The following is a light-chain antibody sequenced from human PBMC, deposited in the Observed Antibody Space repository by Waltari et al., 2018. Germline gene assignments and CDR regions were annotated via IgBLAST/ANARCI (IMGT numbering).Light chain of an antibody. CDR3: QQRSNWPYT. Sequence: EIVLTQSPATLSLSPGERATLSCRASQTVSSYLAWYQQKPGQAPRLLIFDASSRAPGIPAKFSGSGSGTDFTLTVSNLEPEDFAVYYCQQRSNWPYTFGQGTRVEIK. CDR1: QTVSSY. CDR2: DAS. J-gene: IGKJ2*01. V-gene: IGKV3-11*01.